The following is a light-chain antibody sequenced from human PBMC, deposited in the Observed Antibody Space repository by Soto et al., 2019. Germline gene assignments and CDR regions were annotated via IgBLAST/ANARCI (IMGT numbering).Light chain of an antibody. CDR3: CSYAGSYTYV. CDR2: DVS. CDR1: SSDVGGYNY. V-gene: IGLV2-11*01. Sequence: QSALTQPRSVSGSPGQSVTISCTGTSSDVGGYNYVSWYQQHPGKAPKLMIYDVSKRPSGVPDRFSGSKSGNTASLTISWLQAEDEADYYCCSYAGSYTYVFGPGTKLTGL. J-gene: IGLJ1*01.